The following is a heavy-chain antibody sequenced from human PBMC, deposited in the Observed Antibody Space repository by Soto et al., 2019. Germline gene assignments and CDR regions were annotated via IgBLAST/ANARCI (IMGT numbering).Heavy chain of an antibody. CDR3: ARAVKIGELDY. V-gene: IGHV3-9*01. Sequence: GGSLRLSCAASGFTFDDYAMHWVRQAPGKGLEWVSGISWNSGSIGYADSVKGRFTISRDNAKNSLYLQMNSLRAEDTAVYYCARAVKIGELDYWGQGTLVTVSS. D-gene: IGHD1-26*01. J-gene: IGHJ4*02. CDR1: GFTFDDYA. CDR2: ISWNSGSI.